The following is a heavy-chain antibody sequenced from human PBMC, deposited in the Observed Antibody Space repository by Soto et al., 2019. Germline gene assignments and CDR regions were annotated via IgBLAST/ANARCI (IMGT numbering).Heavy chain of an antibody. CDR3: ARVVQQTYYYYYYMDV. CDR1: GGSFSGYY. CDR2: INHSGST. V-gene: IGHV4-34*01. J-gene: IGHJ6*03. Sequence: PSETLSLTCAVYGGSFSGYYWSWIRQPPGKGLEWIGEINHSGSTNYNPSLKSRVTISVDTSKNQFSLKLSSVTAADTAVYYCARVVQQTYYYYYYMDVWGKGTTVNVSS.